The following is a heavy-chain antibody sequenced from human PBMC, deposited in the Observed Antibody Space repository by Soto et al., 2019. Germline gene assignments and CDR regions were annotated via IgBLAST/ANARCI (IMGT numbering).Heavy chain of an antibody. D-gene: IGHD2-2*01. Sequence: GGSLRLSCAASGFTFSDYYMSWIRQAPGKGLEWVSYISSSSSYTKYADAVKGRLTISSDNAKNSLCLQMNSLRAEDTAVYYCARDLPVPPPTYYYYGMDVWGQGTTVTVSS. V-gene: IGHV3-11*06. CDR2: ISSSSSYT. CDR1: GFTFSDYY. J-gene: IGHJ6*02. CDR3: ARDLPVPPPTYYYYGMDV.